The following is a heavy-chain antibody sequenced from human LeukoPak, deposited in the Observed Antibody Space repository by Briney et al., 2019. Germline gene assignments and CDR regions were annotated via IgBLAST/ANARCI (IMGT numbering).Heavy chain of an antibody. J-gene: IGHJ4*02. V-gene: IGHV4-34*01. Sequence: SETLSLTCAVYGGSFSGYYWSWIRQPPGKGLEWIGEINHSGSTNYNPSLKSRVTISVDTSKNQFSPKLSSVTAADTAVYYCARGDSSGWYITTLFDYWGQGTLVTVSS. CDR3: ARGDSSGWYITTLFDY. CDR1: GGSFSGYY. D-gene: IGHD6-19*01. CDR2: INHSGST.